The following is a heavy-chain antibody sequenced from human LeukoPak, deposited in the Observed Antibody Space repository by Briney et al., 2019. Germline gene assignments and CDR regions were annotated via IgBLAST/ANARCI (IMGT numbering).Heavy chain of an antibody. CDR2: IYSGGST. D-gene: IGHD2-21*02. CDR1: GFTVSSNY. Sequence: GGSLRLSCAASGFTVSSNYMSWVRQAPGKGLEWVSVIYSGGSTYYADSVKGRFTISRDNSKNTLYLQMNSLRAGDTAVYYCASSHCGGDCYSGNFDYWGQGTLVTVSS. V-gene: IGHV3-53*01. CDR3: ASSHCGGDCYSGNFDY. J-gene: IGHJ4*02.